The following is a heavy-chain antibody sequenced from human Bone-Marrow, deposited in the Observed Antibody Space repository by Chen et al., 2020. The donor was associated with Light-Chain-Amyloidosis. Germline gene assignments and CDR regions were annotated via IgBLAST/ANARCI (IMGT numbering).Heavy chain of an antibody. V-gene: IGHV3-9*01. CDR2: ISWNRGSI. Sequence: EVQLVESGGGLVQPGRSLRLSCAASGFTFDDYAMHWVRQAPGKGLEWVSGISWNRGSIGYADSVKGRFTISRDNAKNSLYLQMNSLRAEDTALYYCAKDSVGYYDSSGYYPFDYWGQGTLVTVSS. CDR3: AKDSVGYYDSSGYYPFDY. CDR1: GFTFDDYA. J-gene: IGHJ4*02. D-gene: IGHD3-22*01.